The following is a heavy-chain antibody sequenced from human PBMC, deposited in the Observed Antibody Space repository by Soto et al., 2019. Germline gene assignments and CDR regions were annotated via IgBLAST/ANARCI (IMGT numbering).Heavy chain of an antibody. CDR2: ISYDGSNK. V-gene: IGHV3-30-3*01. Sequence: QVQLVESGGGVVQPGRSLRLSCAASGFTFSSYAMHWVRQAPGKGLEWVAVISYDGSNKYYADSVKGRFTISRDNSKNTLNLQMNSLRAEDTAVYYCARDTIAVAGTGYFDYWGQGTLVTVCS. D-gene: IGHD6-19*01. CDR1: GFTFSSYA. CDR3: ARDTIAVAGTGYFDY. J-gene: IGHJ4*02.